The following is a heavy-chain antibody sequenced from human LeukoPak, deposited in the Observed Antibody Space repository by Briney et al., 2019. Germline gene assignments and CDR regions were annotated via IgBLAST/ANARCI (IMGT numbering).Heavy chain of an antibody. CDR1: GESFSHYY. J-gene: IGHJ5*02. D-gene: IGHD2-2*01. CDR2: INHRGTT. CDR3: ARGAFHTSSVWFDP. Sequence: SETLSLTCAVSGESFSHYYWSWLRQTPGQGLEWIGEINHRGTTNYNPSLKSRVAISIDTSRNQFSLQVTSVTAADTAVLDCARGAFHTSSVWFDPWGQGTLVTVSS. V-gene: IGHV4-34*01.